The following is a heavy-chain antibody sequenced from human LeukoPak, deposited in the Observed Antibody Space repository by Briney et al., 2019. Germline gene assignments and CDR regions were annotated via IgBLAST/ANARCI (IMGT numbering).Heavy chain of an antibody. J-gene: IGHJ4*02. V-gene: IGHV3-11*01. CDR1: GFTFSDYY. D-gene: IGHD4-17*01. Sequence: TGGSLRLSCAASGFTFSDYYISWIRQAPGKGLERVSYISSSGSTIYYADSVKGRFTISRDNAKNSLYLQMNSLRAEDTALYYCAKDSVTTDGAFDYWGQGTLVTVSS. CDR3: AKDSVTTDGAFDY. CDR2: ISSSGSTI.